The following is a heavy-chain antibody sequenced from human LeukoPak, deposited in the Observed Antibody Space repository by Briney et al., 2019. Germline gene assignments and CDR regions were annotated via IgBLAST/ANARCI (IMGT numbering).Heavy chain of an antibody. Sequence: GESLKISCKGSEYRFANFWIGWGRHLPRKGLEWMGIIFPGDSDTRYSPSFQGQVTISADKSISTAYLQWSSLKASGTAMYYCARQLASSASYAFDIWGQGTMVTVSS. D-gene: IGHD2-2*01. CDR2: IFPGDSDT. V-gene: IGHV5-51*01. CDR3: ARQLASSASYAFDI. J-gene: IGHJ3*02. CDR1: EYRFANFW.